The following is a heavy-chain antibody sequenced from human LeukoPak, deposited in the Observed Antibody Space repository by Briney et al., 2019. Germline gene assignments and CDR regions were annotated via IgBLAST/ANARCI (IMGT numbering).Heavy chain of an antibody. CDR2: ISSSSSYI. J-gene: IGHJ3*02. Sequence: PGGSLRLSCAASGFTFSSYSTNWVRQAPGKGLEWVSSISSSSSYIYYADSVKGRFTISRDNAKNSLYLQMNSLRAEDTAVYYCASTRGMDVYYYGSGSYSTDAFDIWGQGTMVTVSS. V-gene: IGHV3-21*01. CDR1: GFTFSSYS. D-gene: IGHD3-10*01. CDR3: ASTRGMDVYYYGSGSYSTDAFDI.